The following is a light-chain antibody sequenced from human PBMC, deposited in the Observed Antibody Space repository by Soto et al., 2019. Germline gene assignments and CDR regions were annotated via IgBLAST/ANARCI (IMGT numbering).Light chain of an antibody. J-gene: IGLJ2*01. CDR1: SSNIGSNN. V-gene: IGLV1-44*01. Sequence: QSALTQPPSASGTPGQRVTISCSGSSSNIGSNNVNWYQQLPGTAPKLLIYTDNQRPSGVPDRFSGSKSATSASLAISGLQSDDEADYYCATWDDSLNGVVFGGGTQLTVL. CDR3: ATWDDSLNGVV. CDR2: TDN.